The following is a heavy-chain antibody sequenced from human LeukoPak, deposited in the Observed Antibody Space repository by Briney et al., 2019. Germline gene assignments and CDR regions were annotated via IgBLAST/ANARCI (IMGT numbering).Heavy chain of an antibody. CDR3: ARSYGYGTNFDY. J-gene: IGHJ4*02. CDR1: GGSISSGNYY. D-gene: IGHD5-18*01. Sequence: PSQTLSLTCTVSGGSISSGNYYWSWIRQHPGKGLEWIGYMYYRGSTYYNPSLKSRVTISADTSKNQFSLKLSSVTAADTAVYYCARSYGYGTNFDYWGQGTLVTVSS. V-gene: IGHV4-31*03. CDR2: MYYRGST.